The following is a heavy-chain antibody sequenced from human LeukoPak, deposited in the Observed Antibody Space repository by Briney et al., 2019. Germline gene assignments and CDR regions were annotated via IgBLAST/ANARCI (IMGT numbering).Heavy chain of an antibody. D-gene: IGHD1-26*01. J-gene: IGHJ4*02. Sequence: GASVKVSCKASGYTFTIYGISWVRQAPGQGLEWMGWISAYNGNTNYAQKLQGRVTMTTDTSTSTASMELRSLRSDDTAVYYCAREEGATDFDYWGQGTLVTVSS. CDR3: AREEGATDFDY. CDR2: ISAYNGNT. V-gene: IGHV1-18*01. CDR1: GYTFTIYG.